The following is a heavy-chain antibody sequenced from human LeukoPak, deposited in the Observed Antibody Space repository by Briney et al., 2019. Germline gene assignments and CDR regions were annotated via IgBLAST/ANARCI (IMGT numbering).Heavy chain of an antibody. CDR2: ISYDGSNE. CDR1: GFTFSSYG. D-gene: IGHD3-16*02. V-gene: IGHV3-30*03. Sequence: GGSLRLSCVASGFTFSSYGMHWVRQAPGKGLEWVAFISYDGSNENIADSVKGRFIISRDNSKNTLYLQMNSLRAEDTAVYYCARGPAPRLGEFSYHALVDYWGQGTLVTVSS. J-gene: IGHJ4*02. CDR3: ARGPAPRLGEFSYHALVDY.